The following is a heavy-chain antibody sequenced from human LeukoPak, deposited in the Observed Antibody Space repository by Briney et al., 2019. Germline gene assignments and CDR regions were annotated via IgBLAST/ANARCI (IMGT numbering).Heavy chain of an antibody. D-gene: IGHD6-13*01. V-gene: IGHV3-23*01. CDR3: AKGWLDTNSWSPWDFDF. J-gene: IGHJ4*02. Sequence: GGSLRLSCAASGFTFNNYAMSWVRQAPGKGLEWVSAISGNGGSTYYADSVKGRFAISRDNPQNTVFLRMNSLRAEDTAVYYCAKGWLDTNSWSPWDFDFWGQGTLVTVSS. CDR1: GFTFNNYA. CDR2: ISGNGGST.